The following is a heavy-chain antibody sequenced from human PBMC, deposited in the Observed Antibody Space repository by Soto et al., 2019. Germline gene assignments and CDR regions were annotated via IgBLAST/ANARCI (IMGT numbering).Heavy chain of an antibody. Sequence: LRLSCAASGLTFSDRYMGWVRQAPWKGLEWVGRIRKKTNSYTTEYAASVKGRFIISRDDSTNSLYLQMSSLKTEDTAVYYCTTVTTVDYYFDYWGQGTLVTVSS. CDR2: IRKKTNSYTT. CDR1: GLTFSDRY. V-gene: IGHV3-72*01. J-gene: IGHJ4*02. CDR3: TTVTTVDYYFDY. D-gene: IGHD4-17*01.